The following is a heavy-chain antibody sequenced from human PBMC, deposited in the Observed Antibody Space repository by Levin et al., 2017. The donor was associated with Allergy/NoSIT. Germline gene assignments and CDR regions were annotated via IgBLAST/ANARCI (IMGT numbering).Heavy chain of an antibody. CDR2: ISYDGSNK. V-gene: IGHV3-30-3*01. J-gene: IGHJ6*02. CDR1: GFTFSSYA. CDR3: ARDRCSSTSCAKHYYYGMDV. Sequence: GESLKISCAASGFTFSSYAMHWVRQAPGKGLEWVAVISYDGSNKYYADSVKGRFTISRDNSKNTLYLQMNSLRAEDTAVYYCARDRCSSTSCAKHYYYGMDVWGQGTTVTVSS. D-gene: IGHD2-2*01.